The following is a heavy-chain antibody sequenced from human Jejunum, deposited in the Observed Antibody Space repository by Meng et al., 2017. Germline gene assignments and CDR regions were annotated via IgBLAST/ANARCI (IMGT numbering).Heavy chain of an antibody. J-gene: IGHJ4*02. D-gene: IGHD6-13*01. V-gene: IGHV4-39*01. CDR3: ARLANSSPDY. Sequence: QLQLQESGPGLVKPSETLSLTCTASGGSISSRSYYWGWIRQPPGKGLEWIASVFYSGTTYYNPSLQSRVTISIDTSKNQFSMRLTSVTATDTSVYYCARLANSSPDYWGRGTLVTVSS. CDR1: GGSISSRSYY. CDR2: VFYSGTT.